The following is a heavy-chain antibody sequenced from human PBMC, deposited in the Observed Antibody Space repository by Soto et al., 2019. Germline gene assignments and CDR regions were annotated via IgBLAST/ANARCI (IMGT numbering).Heavy chain of an antibody. Sequence: SETLSLTCTVSGGSISSYYWSWIRQPPGKGLEWIGYIYYSGSTNYNPSLKSRVTISVDTSKNQFSLKLSSVTAADTAVYYCASSRAFIAARPYCYYGMDVWGQGTTVTVSS. V-gene: IGHV4-59*01. CDR2: IYYSGST. CDR1: GGSISSYY. CDR3: ASSRAFIAARPYCYYGMDV. J-gene: IGHJ6*02. D-gene: IGHD6-6*01.